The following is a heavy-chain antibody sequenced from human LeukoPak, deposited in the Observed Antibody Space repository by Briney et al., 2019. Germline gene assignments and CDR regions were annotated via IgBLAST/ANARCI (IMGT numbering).Heavy chain of an antibody. CDR2: IKQDGSEK. Sequence: PGGSLRLSCAASEFTFSTSWMSWVRLAPGRGLEWVANIKQDGSEKNYVDSVKGRFTISRDNAKDLLYLQMNSLRVEDTAMYYCAWYSRSSEAYWGQGTLVTVSS. V-gene: IGHV3-7*01. CDR1: EFTFSTSW. J-gene: IGHJ4*02. D-gene: IGHD6-6*01. CDR3: AWYSRSSEAY.